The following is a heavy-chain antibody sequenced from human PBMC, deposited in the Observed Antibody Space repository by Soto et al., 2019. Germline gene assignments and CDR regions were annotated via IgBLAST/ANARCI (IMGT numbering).Heavy chain of an antibody. D-gene: IGHD2-8*01. CDR2: ISASGRS. V-gene: IGHV4-4*07. CDR1: GDFISNFY. Sequence: QVQLQESGPGLVKPSETLSLTCTVSGDFISNFYWSWIRPPAGKGLQSLGRISASGRSNYNPNLQSRVAMSLDTSKNQFSLRLTSLSAADTAVYFCARGMGRYFDLWGRGTLVTVFS. J-gene: IGHJ2*01. CDR3: ARGMGRYFDL.